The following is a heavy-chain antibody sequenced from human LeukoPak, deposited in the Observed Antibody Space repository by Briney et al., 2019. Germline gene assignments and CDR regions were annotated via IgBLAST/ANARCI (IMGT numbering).Heavy chain of an antibody. CDR3: AREVAYGSGSYYNEEPLDY. CDR2: IIPILGIA. D-gene: IGHD3-10*01. CDR1: GGTFSSYA. J-gene: IGHJ4*02. Sequence: GASVKVSCKASGGTFSSYAISWVRQAPGQGLEWMGRIIPILGIANYAQKFQGRVTITADKSTSTAYMELSSLRSEDTAVYYCAREVAYGSGSYYNEEPLDYWGQGTLVTVSS. V-gene: IGHV1-69*04.